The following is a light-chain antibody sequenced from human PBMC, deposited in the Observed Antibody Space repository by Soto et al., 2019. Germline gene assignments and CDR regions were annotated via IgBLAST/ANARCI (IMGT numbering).Light chain of an antibody. V-gene: IGKV3-20*01. CDR1: QSVSSSY. CDR2: GAS. J-gene: IGKJ1*01. Sequence: EIVLTQSPGTLSLSPGERATLSCRASQSVSSSYLAWYQQKPGRAPRPLIYGASSRAIGIPDRFSGSGSGTDFTLTISRLEPEDFAVYYCQQYGSSPWTFGQGNKVEIK. CDR3: QQYGSSPWT.